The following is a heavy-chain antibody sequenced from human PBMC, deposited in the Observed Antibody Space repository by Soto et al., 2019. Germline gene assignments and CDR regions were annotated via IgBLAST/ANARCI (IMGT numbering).Heavy chain of an antibody. CDR2: IYYSGST. Sequence: PSETLSLTCRVSGDSISDTIYYWGWIRQPPGKGLEWIGSIYYSGSTYYNPSLKSRVTISVDTSKNQFSLKLSSVTAADTAVYYCARHPGWFDPWGQGTLVTVSS. J-gene: IGHJ5*02. CDR1: GDSISDTIYY. V-gene: IGHV4-39*01. CDR3: ARHPGWFDP.